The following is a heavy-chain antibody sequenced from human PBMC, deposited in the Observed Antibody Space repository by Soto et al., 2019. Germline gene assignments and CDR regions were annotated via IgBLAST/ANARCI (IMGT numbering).Heavy chain of an antibody. Sequence: SVKVSCKASGGGNLRDYRTTWVRRAPGQGLEWMGGIIPKLGSANYAQNFQGRVTVTADESTSTAYMELSSLRSEDTAVYYCAREMATSMYYWAQGTLVTVSS. CDR1: GGGNLRDYR. D-gene: IGHD5-12*01. J-gene: IGHJ4*02. V-gene: IGHV1-69*13. CDR3: AREMATSMYY. CDR2: IIPKLGSA.